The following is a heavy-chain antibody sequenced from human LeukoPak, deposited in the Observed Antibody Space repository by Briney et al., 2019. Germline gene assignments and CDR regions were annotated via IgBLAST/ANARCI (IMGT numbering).Heavy chain of an antibody. CDR2: INPRGDAT. D-gene: IGHD1-1*01. Sequence: AASVKVSCKASGNTLIGYWIHWVRQAPGQGLEWMGAINPRGDATIGAQKFQGRVTTTRDTSTSTVYIELSSLRSEDTAVYYCAREGQQLKHFDYWGQGTLVTVSS. J-gene: IGHJ4*02. CDR1: GNTLIGYW. CDR3: AREGQQLKHFDY. V-gene: IGHV1-46*01.